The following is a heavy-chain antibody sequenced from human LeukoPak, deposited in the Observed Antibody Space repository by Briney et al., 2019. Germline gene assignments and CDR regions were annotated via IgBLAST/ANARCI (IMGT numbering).Heavy chain of an antibody. J-gene: IGHJ4*02. D-gene: IGHD6-13*01. CDR2: LYFRGNV. CDR3: ARQSSPFYYLDY. CDR1: GGSISINSYY. Sequence: SETLSLTCSVSGGSISINSYYWDWIRQSPGKGLEWLGSLYFRGNVYYNPSLKSRVTISVDTSKNQFSLKLKSVTAADTAVYFCARQSSPFYYLDYWGQGIPVTVSS. V-gene: IGHV4-39*07.